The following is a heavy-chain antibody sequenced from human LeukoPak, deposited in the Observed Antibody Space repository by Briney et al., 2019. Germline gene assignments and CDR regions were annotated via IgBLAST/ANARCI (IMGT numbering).Heavy chain of an antibody. D-gene: IGHD4-23*01. CDR1: GDSISRSLYY. J-gene: IGHJ3*02. CDR3: GRSYGGHSVCDAFDI. CDR2: IYYSGST. Sequence: SETLSLTCTVSGDSISRSLYYWGWIRQPPGKGLEWIGTIYYSGSTYYNPSLKSRVTISVDTSKNQFSLKLTSVTAADTAVYYCGRSYGGHSVCDAFDIWGQGTMVTVSS. V-gene: IGHV4-39*01.